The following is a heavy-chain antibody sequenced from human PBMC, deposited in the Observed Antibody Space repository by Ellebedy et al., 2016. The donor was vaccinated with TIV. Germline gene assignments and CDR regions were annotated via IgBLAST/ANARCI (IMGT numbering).Heavy chain of an antibody. CDR2: ISSDGSVT. Sequence: GESLKISXAASGSTFSASWMHWVRQAPGKGLVWVSHISSDGSVTTYVDSVKGRFTISRDNAKNTLYLQMNSLRVEDMAVYYCATDVFYRLDVWGQGTTVTVSS. CDR1: GSTFSASW. J-gene: IGHJ6*02. V-gene: IGHV3-74*01. CDR3: ATDVFYRLDV.